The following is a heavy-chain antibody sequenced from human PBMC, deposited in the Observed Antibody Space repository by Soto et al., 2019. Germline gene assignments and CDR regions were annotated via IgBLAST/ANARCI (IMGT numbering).Heavy chain of an antibody. CDR3: ARGNSYYDGSGYSVGWSDP. J-gene: IGHJ5*02. CDR2: ISGSGGST. D-gene: IGHD3-22*01. CDR1: GFPLSSYA. Sequence: VQLLESGGGLVQPGGSLRLSCAASGFPLSSYAMSWVRQAPGKGLEWVSGISGSGGSTYNADSVKGRFTISRDNSKNTLYLQMNSLRAEDTAVYYCARGNSYYDGSGYSVGWSDPWGQGTLVTVSS. V-gene: IGHV3-23*01.